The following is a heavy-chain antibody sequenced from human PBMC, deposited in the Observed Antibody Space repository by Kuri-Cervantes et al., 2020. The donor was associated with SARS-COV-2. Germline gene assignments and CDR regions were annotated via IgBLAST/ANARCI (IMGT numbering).Heavy chain of an antibody. D-gene: IGHD5-24*01. Sequence: ETLSLTCAASGFTFSFHSMNWVRQAPGKGLEWVSGIMWSGGNIDYADSVKGRLTVSRDNARKSLYLQMNSLRAEDTALYYCVRGWMAGPFDLWGQGTLVTVSS. V-gene: IGHV3-20*04. CDR2: IMWSGGNI. J-gene: IGHJ4*02. CDR1: GFTFSFHS. CDR3: VRGWMAGPFDL.